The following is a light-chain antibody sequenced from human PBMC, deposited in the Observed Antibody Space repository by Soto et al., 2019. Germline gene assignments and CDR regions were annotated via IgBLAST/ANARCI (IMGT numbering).Light chain of an antibody. Sequence: IQVTQSPSPLSASVGDRVTITCRASQDISSYLAWYQQKPGKAPTLLIYAASTLQIGVPSRFSGSGFGTDFTLTISSLQAEDFASYYCQQLRSYPSTFGGGTKVEIK. CDR3: QQLRSYPST. CDR2: AAS. CDR1: QDISSY. J-gene: IGKJ4*01. V-gene: IGKV1-9*01.